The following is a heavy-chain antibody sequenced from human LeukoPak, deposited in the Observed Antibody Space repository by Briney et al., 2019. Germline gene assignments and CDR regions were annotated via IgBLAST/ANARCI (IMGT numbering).Heavy chain of an antibody. CDR3: ARDSRITMIVVVIDFDY. J-gene: IGHJ4*02. D-gene: IGHD3-22*01. Sequence: ASVKVSCKASGYTFTSYGISWVRQAPGQGLEWMGWISAYNGNTNYAQKLQGRVTMTTDTSTSTAYMELGSLRSDDTAVYYCARDSRITMIVVVIDFDYWGQGTLVTVSS. V-gene: IGHV1-18*01. CDR1: GYTFTSYG. CDR2: ISAYNGNT.